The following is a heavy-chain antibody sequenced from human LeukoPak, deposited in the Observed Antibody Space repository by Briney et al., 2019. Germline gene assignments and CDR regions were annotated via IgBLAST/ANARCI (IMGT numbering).Heavy chain of an antibody. CDR2: VYYDGST. J-gene: IGHJ4*02. CDR3: ATYTRHCSGGTCYSIDY. D-gene: IGHD2-15*01. Sequence: SETLSLTRSVSGDSISNYHWTWIRQPPGRGLEWIGYVYYDGSTNYNPSLKSRVTISLDTSNNQFSLKLTSVTAADTAIYYCATYTRHCSGGTCYSIDYWGQGTLVTVSS. CDR1: GDSISNYH. V-gene: IGHV4-59*08.